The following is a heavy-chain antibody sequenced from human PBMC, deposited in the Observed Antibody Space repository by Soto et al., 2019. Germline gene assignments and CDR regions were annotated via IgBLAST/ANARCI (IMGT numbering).Heavy chain of an antibody. CDR3: ARRGDYGDYGGY. CDR1: GYSFTTFW. J-gene: IGHJ4*02. D-gene: IGHD4-17*01. Sequence: GESLKISCKGSGYSFTTFWIGWVRQMPGKGLEWMGIINPGDSHPRYSPSFQGQVTISADKSNNIAYLQWSSLKASDTATYFCARRGDYGDYGGYWGQGTLVTVS. V-gene: IGHV5-51*01. CDR2: INPGDSHP.